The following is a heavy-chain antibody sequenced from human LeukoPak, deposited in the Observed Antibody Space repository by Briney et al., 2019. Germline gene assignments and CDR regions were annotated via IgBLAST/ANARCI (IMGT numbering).Heavy chain of an antibody. CDR2: ISGSGGST. J-gene: IGHJ4*02. Sequence: GGSLRLSCAASGFTFSSYAMSWVRQAPGKGLEWVSAISGSGGSTYYADSVKGRFTISRDNSKNALYLQMNSLRAEDTAVYYCAKSGYYDFWSGYPDYWGQGTLVTVSS. CDR3: AKSGYYDFWSGYPDY. CDR1: GFTFSSYA. V-gene: IGHV3-23*01. D-gene: IGHD3-3*01.